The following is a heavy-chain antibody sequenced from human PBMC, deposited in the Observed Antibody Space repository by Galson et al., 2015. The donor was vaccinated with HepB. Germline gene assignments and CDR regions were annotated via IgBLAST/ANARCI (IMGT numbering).Heavy chain of an antibody. Sequence: SLRLSCAPSGFTFSSSWMSWVRQAPGKGLEWVANIKPDGREKYYVDTVKGRFTISRDNAKNSLYLQMNNLRAEDTAVYYCARLRAAIWGQGTLVIVSS. CDR1: GFTFSSSW. J-gene: IGHJ4*02. V-gene: IGHV3-7*01. CDR2: IKPDGREK. CDR3: ARLRAAI. D-gene: IGHD2-15*01.